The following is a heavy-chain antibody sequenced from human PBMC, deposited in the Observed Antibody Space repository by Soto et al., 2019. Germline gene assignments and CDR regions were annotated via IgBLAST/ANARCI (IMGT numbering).Heavy chain of an antibody. CDR1: GFTFSSYG. Sequence: GGSLRLSCAASGFTFSSYGMHWVRQAPGKGLEWVAVISYDGSNKNYSDPVKGRFTISRDNSKNTLYLQMNSLRAEDTAVYYCANTPESIAVAGTFFGYWGQGTLVTVSS. CDR2: ISYDGSNK. J-gene: IGHJ4*02. V-gene: IGHV3-30*18. D-gene: IGHD6-19*01. CDR3: ANTPESIAVAGTFFGY.